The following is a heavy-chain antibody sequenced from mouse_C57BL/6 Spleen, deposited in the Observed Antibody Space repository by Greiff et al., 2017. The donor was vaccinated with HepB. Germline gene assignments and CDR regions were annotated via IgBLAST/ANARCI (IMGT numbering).Heavy chain of an antibody. D-gene: IGHD1-1*01. J-gene: IGHJ2*01. CDR2: ISYDGSN. V-gene: IGHV3-6*01. CDR1: GYSITSGYY. CDR3: ARAPNYYGSSYDFDY. Sequence: ESGPGLVKPSQSLSLTCSVTGYSITSGYYWNWIRQFPGNKLEWMGYISYDGSNNYNPSLKNRISITRDTSKNQFFLKLNSVTTEDTATYYCARAPNYYGSSYDFDYWGQGTTLTVSS.